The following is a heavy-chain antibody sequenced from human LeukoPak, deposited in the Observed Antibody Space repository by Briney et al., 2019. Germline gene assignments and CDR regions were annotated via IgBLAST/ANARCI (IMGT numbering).Heavy chain of an antibody. D-gene: IGHD4-17*01. CDR1: GGSISSNSYY. Sequence: SETLSLTCAVSGGSISSNSYYWGWIRQPPGKGLEWIGSIYYSWSTYYNPSLKSRVTISVDTSKNQFSLKLSSVTAADTAVYYCARDLPEGDDYGDDDDAFDIWGQGTMVTVSS. J-gene: IGHJ3*02. CDR3: ARDLPEGDDYGDDDDAFDI. V-gene: IGHV4-39*07. CDR2: IYYSWST.